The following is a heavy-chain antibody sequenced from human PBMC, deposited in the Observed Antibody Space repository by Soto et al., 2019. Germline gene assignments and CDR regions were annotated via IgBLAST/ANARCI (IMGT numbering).Heavy chain of an antibody. J-gene: IGHJ6*02. CDR3: ARGLSGSFLMDV. CDR1: GYTFTSYA. V-gene: IGHV1-3*01. CDR2: INAGNGNT. D-gene: IGHD5-12*01. Sequence: ASVKVSCKASGYTFTSYAMHWVRQAPGQRLEWMGWINAGNGNTKYSQKFQGRVTITRDTSASTAYMELSSLRSEDTAVYYCARGLSGSFLMDVWGQGTRVTVSS.